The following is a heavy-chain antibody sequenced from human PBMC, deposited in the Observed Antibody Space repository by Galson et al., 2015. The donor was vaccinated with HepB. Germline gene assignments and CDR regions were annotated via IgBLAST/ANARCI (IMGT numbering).Heavy chain of an antibody. D-gene: IGHD2-2*01. CDR3: ANRYCTSTSCAFDP. Sequence: TLSLTCVVSGGSIGSGGYSWSWIRQPPGKALEWIGYIYHSGSTYYNPSLKSRVTISLDRSKNHFSLKLTSVTAADTAVYYCANRYCTSTSCAFDPWGQGTLVTVSS. CDR1: GGSIGSGGYS. CDR2: IYHSGST. J-gene: IGHJ5*02. V-gene: IGHV4-30-2*01.